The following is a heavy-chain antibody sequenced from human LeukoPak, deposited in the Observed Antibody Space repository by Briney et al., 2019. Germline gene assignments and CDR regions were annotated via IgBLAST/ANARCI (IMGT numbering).Heavy chain of an antibody. D-gene: IGHD2-21*01. CDR1: GFTFSSYG. CDR3: ARGLQVICGMGV. J-gene: IGHJ6*04. Sequence: GRSLRLSCAASGFTFSSYGMDCVRQAPGKGLEWVAVIWYDGSNKYYADSVKGRFTISRDNSKNTLYLQMNSLRVEDTAVYYCARGLQVICGMGVWGKGTTVTVSS. V-gene: IGHV3-33*01. CDR2: IWYDGSNK.